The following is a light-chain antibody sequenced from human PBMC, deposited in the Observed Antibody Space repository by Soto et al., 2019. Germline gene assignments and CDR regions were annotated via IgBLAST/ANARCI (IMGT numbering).Light chain of an antibody. CDR2: NAS. J-gene: IGKJ1*01. CDR1: QSISSW. CDR3: QQYSSYWT. Sequence: DIQMTQSPSTLSASVGDRVTITCRASQSISSWLAWYQQKSGKAPKLLIYNASSLESGVPSRFSGSGSGTEFTLTISSLQPDDFATYYCQQYSSYWTFGQGTKVEIK. V-gene: IGKV1-5*03.